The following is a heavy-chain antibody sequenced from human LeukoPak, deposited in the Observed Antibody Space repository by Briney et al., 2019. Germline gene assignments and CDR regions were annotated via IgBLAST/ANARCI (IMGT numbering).Heavy chain of an antibody. J-gene: IGHJ5*02. Sequence: GASVKVSCKASGGTFSSYAISWVRQAPGQGLEWMGWISAYNGNTNYAQKLQGRVTMTTDTSTSTAYMELRSLRSDDTAVYYCARYQFFADYDILTGPLNWFDPWGQGTLVTVSS. CDR2: ISAYNGNT. CDR3: ARYQFFADYDILTGPLNWFDP. D-gene: IGHD3-9*01. CDR1: GGTFSSYA. V-gene: IGHV1-18*01.